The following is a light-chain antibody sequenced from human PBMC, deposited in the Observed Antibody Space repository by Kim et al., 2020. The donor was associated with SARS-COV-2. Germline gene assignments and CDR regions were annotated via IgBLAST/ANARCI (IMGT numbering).Light chain of an antibody. J-gene: IGKJ2*01. CDR2: DAS. CDR3: HQYHSPPYT. Sequence: DIQMTQSPSSLSASVGDRVTITCQASQDISNYLNWYQHKPGKAPKLLIYDASNLDRGVPSTFSGSGSGTDFTFTISSLQPEDIATYYCHQYHSPPYTFGQGTKLEI. V-gene: IGKV1-33*01. CDR1: QDISNY.